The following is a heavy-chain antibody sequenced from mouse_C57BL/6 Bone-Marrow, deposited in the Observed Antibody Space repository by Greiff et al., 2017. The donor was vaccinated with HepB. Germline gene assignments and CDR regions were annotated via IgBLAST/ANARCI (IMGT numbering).Heavy chain of an antibody. CDR2: ISSGSSTI. D-gene: IGHD1-1*01. CDR3: ARGYYYGSSAFAY. Sequence: EVQVVESGGGLVKPGGSLKLSCAASGFTFSDYGMHWVRQAPEKGLEWVAYISSGSSTIYYADTVKGRFTISRDNAKNTLFLQMTRLRSEDTAMYYCARGYYYGSSAFAYWGQGTLVTVSA. J-gene: IGHJ3*01. V-gene: IGHV5-17*01. CDR1: GFTFSDYG.